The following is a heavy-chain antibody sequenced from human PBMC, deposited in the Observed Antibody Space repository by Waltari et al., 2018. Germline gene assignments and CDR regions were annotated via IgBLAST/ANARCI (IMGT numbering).Heavy chain of an antibody. D-gene: IGHD6-13*01. CDR1: GGSISGYY. Sequence: QVKLQQWGEGLVKPSETLSLTCAVYGGSISGYYYWSWIRQPPGTGLEWIGYIYGNSASTNYNPSLKNRVTISKDTSKNQFSLKLSSVTAADTAVYYCAREPTLGAAAGRYYGLDSWGQGVVVTVSS. CDR2: IYGNSAST. V-gene: IGHV4-59*12. CDR3: AREPTLGAAAGRYYGLDS. J-gene: IGHJ6*02.